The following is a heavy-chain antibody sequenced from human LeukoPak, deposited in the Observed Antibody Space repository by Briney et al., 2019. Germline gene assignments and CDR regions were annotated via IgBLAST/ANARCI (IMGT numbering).Heavy chain of an antibody. CDR2: IYYSGST. CDR3: AGRTEYSSSSRFDY. V-gene: IGHV4-39*01. D-gene: IGHD6-6*01. J-gene: IGHJ4*02. Sequence: SETLSLTCTVSGGSISSSSYYWGWIRQPPGKGLEWIGSIYYSGSTYYNPSLKSRVTISVDTSKNQFSLKLSSVTAADTAVYYCAGRTEYSSSSRFDYWGQGTLVTVSS. CDR1: GGSISSSSYY.